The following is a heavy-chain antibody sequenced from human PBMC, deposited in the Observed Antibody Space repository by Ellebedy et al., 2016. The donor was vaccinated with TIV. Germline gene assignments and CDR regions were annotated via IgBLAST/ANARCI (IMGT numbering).Heavy chain of an antibody. CDR3: AKARGTNSFSGMDV. CDR2: MTGTGDYT. Sequence: GESLKISCAASAFTFTSYAMSWVRQAPGKGLEWVSGMTGTGDYTSYTDPVKGRFSISRDSSTNTLYLQMNSLRAEDTAVYYWAKARGTNSFSGMDVWGQGTTVTVSS. CDR1: AFTFTSYA. D-gene: IGHD3-16*01. V-gene: IGHV3-23*01. J-gene: IGHJ6*02.